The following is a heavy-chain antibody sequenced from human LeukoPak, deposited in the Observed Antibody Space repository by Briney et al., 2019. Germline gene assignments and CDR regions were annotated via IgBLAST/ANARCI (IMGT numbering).Heavy chain of an antibody. CDR3: TRELTSGYFDS. CDR2: ISYDGSNK. Sequence: PGRSLRLSCAASGFTFSSYPMHLVRQAPGRGLEWVAVISYDGSNKYYADSVKGRFTVSRDNSKNTLYLEMNGLRAEDTAVFYCTRELTSGYFDSWGQGTLVTVSS. D-gene: IGHD6-6*01. CDR1: GFTFSSYP. V-gene: IGHV3-30-3*01. J-gene: IGHJ4*02.